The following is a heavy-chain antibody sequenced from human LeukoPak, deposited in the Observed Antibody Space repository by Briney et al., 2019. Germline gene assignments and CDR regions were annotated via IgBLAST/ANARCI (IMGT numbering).Heavy chain of an antibody. CDR2: IKQDGSEK. CDR3: AKDSSSWYQGGYFDY. V-gene: IGHV3-7*01. CDR1: GFTFSSYW. Sequence: PGGSLRLSCAASGFTFSSYWMSWVRQAPGKGLEWVANIKQDGSEKYYVDSVKGRFTISRDNAKNSLYLQMNSLRAEDTAVYYCAKDSSSWYQGGYFDYWGQGTLVTASS. J-gene: IGHJ4*02. D-gene: IGHD6-13*01.